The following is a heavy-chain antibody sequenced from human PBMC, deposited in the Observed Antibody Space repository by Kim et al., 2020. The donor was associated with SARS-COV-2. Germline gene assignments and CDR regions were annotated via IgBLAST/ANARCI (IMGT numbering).Heavy chain of an antibody. CDR3: ARSGSGSYYYGMDV. CDR1: GFTFSSYA. V-gene: IGHV3-30*04. Sequence: GGSLRLSCAASGFTFSSYAMHWVRQAPGKGLEWVAVISYDGSNKYYADSVKGRFTISRDNSKNTRYLQMNSLRAEDTAVYYCARSGSGSYYYGMDVWGQGTTVTVSS. J-gene: IGHJ6*02. D-gene: IGHD3-10*01. CDR2: ISYDGSNK.